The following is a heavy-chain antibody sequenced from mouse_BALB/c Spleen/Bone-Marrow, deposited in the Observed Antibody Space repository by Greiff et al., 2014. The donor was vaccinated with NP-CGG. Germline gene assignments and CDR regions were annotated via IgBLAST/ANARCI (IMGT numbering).Heavy chain of an antibody. J-gene: IGHJ2*01. D-gene: IGHD1-1*02. CDR2: INPSSDYT. CDR3: ARPYYYGYDY. Sequence: VKVVESGAELARPGASVKMSCKASGYTFTTYTIHWVKQRPGQGLEWIGYINPSSDYTHYNQKFKDKATLTADKSSSTAYMQLSSLTSEDSAVYYCARPYYYGYDYWGQGTTLTVSS. CDR1: GYTFTTYT. V-gene: IGHV1-4*01.